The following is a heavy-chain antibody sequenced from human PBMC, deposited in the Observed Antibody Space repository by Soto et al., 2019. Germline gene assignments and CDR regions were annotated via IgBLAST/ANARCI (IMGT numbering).Heavy chain of an antibody. J-gene: IGHJ6*01. CDR2: ISYSGNT. Sequence: PSETLSLTCTVSGGSLGTSYWSLIRQPPGQGLEWIGYISYSGNTNYNPSLKSRLSLSVDTSQNRLSLKLSSVTAADTAVYYCARVSIAAAGDYYCYLMDVWGRGTTDTGSS. CDR3: ARVSIAAAGDYYCYLMDV. D-gene: IGHD6-13*01. V-gene: IGHV4-59*01. CDR1: GGSLGTSY.